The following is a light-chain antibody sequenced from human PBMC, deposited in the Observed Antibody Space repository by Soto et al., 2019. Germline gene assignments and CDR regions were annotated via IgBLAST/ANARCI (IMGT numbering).Light chain of an antibody. Sequence: QSALTQPRSMSGSPGQSVTISCTGTSSDVGAYHYVSWYQQHPGKAPKLMIYDVSKRPSGVPDRFSGSKSGNTASLTISGLKAEDEADYYCCSYAGSYTLIFGGGTKLTVL. J-gene: IGLJ2*01. CDR2: DVS. CDR1: SSDVGAYHY. V-gene: IGLV2-11*01. CDR3: CSYAGSYTLI.